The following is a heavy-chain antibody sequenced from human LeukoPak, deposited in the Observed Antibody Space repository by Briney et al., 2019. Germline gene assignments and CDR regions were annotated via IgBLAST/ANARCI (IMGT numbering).Heavy chain of an antibody. CDR3: ARGVYGGNSIWFDP. CDR2: IYTSGST. CDR1: GGSISSGSYY. Sequence: SQTLSLTCTVSGGSISSGSYYWSWIRQPAGKGLEWIGRIYTSGSTNYNPSLKSRVTISVDTSKNQFYLKLSSVTAADTTVYYCARGVYGGNSIWFDPWGQGTLVTVSS. D-gene: IGHD4-23*01. V-gene: IGHV4-61*02. J-gene: IGHJ5*02.